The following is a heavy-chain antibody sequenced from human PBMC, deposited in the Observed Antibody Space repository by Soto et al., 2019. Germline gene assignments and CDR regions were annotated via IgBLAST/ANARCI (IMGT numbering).Heavy chain of an antibody. CDR1: GYTFTSYA. J-gene: IGHJ4*02. D-gene: IGHD2-15*01. V-gene: IGHV1-3*01. CDR2: INAGNGNT. Sequence: GASVKVSCKASGYTFTSYAMHWGRQAPGQRLEWKGWINAGNGNTKNSQKFPGRVTITRDTSASTAYMELSSLRSEDTAVYYCARDLGGWPDYWGQGTLVTVSS. CDR3: ARDLGGWPDY.